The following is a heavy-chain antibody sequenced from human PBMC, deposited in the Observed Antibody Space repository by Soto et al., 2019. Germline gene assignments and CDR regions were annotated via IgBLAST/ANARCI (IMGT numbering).Heavy chain of an antibody. J-gene: IGHJ5*02. CDR2: FDPEDGET. D-gene: IGHD3-22*01. V-gene: IGHV1-24*01. CDR1: GYTLTELS. Sequence: ASVKVACKVSGYTLTELSMHWLRQAPGKGLEWMGGFDPEDGETIYAQKFQGRVTMTEDTSTDTAYMELSSLRSEDTAVYYCASRLLLEARLDPWGQGTLVTVSS. CDR3: ASRLLLEARLDP.